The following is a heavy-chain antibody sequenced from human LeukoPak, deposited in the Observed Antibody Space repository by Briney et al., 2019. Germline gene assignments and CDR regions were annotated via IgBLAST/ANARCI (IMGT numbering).Heavy chain of an antibody. CDR3: AKDGMYSSSSSYYFDY. CDR2: ISGSGGST. Sequence: GGSLRLSCEASGFTFSSYAMSWVRQAPGKGLEWVSAISGSGGSTYYADSVKGRFTISRGNSKNTLYLQMNSLRAEDTAVYYCAKDGMYSSSSSYYFDYWGQGTLVTVSS. V-gene: IGHV3-23*01. J-gene: IGHJ4*02. D-gene: IGHD6-6*01. CDR1: GFTFSSYA.